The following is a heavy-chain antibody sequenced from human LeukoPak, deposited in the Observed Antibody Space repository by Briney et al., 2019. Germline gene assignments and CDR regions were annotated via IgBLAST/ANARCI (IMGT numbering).Heavy chain of an antibody. D-gene: IGHD2-2*01. V-gene: IGHV3-66*02. Sequence: GGSLRLSCAASGFTVSSNYMSWVRQAPGKGLEWVSVIYSGGSTYYADSEKGRFTISRDNSKNTLYLQMNSLRAEDTAVYYCARDRNCSSTSCYSDAFDIWGQGTMVTVSS. CDR3: ARDRNCSSTSCYSDAFDI. J-gene: IGHJ3*02. CDR2: IYSGGST. CDR1: GFTVSSNY.